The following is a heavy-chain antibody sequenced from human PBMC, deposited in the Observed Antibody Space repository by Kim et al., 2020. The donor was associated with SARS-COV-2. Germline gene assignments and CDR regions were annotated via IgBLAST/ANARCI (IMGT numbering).Heavy chain of an antibody. J-gene: IGHJ5*02. Sequence: KSRVTISVDTSKNQFSLKLSSVTAADTAVYYCARDNYGSGSYYNENWFDPWGQGTLVTVSS. V-gene: IGHV4-59*01. D-gene: IGHD3-10*01. CDR3: ARDNYGSGSYYNENWFDP.